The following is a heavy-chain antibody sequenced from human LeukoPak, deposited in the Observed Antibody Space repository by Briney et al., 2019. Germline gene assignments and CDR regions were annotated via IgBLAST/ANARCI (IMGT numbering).Heavy chain of an antibody. D-gene: IGHD6-19*01. V-gene: IGHV1-46*01. Sequence: ASVKVACKASGYTFTSYYMHWVRQAPGQGLEWMGIINPSGGSTSYAQKFQGRVTMTRDTSTSTVYMELSSLRSEDTAVYYCARSQGIAVAGTDFDYWGQGTLVTVSS. CDR2: INPSGGST. CDR1: GYTFTSYY. CDR3: ARSQGIAVAGTDFDY. J-gene: IGHJ4*02.